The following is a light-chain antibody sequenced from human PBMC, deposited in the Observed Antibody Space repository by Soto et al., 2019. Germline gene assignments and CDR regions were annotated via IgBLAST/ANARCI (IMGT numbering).Light chain of an antibody. Sequence: QSVLTQPPSASGTPGQRVTISCSGSSSNIGSNTVNWYQQLPGTAPKLLIYSNNQRPSGVPDRFSGSKSGTSASLAISGLQSEVEADYYCAAWDDSLNALVFGGGTKVTVL. V-gene: IGLV1-44*01. J-gene: IGLJ2*01. CDR1: SSNIGSNT. CDR2: SNN. CDR3: AAWDDSLNALV.